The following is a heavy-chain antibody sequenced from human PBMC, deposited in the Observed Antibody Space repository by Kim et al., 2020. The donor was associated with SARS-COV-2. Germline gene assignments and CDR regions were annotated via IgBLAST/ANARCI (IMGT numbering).Heavy chain of an antibody. V-gene: IGHV4-34*01. CDR2: INHSGST. CDR3: ATDLARVRFRRSDRGFDP. Sequence: SETLSLTCAVYGGSFSGYYWSWIRQPPGKGLEWIGEINHSGSTNYNPSLKSRVTISVDTSKNQFSLKLSSVTAADTAVYYCATDLARVRFRRSDRGFDPWGQGTLVTVSS. J-gene: IGHJ5*02. CDR1: GGSFSGYY. D-gene: IGHD2-21*01.